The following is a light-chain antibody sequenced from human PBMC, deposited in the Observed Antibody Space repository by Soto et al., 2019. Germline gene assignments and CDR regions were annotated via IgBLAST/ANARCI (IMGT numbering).Light chain of an antibody. J-gene: IGKJ3*01. CDR3: QQSHNMPFT. CDR2: AAS. V-gene: IGKV1-39*01. CDR1: QSITNY. Sequence: DIQMTQSPSSLSASVGDRVTITCRASQSITNYLNWYQHKPGKAPKLLVYAASSLQSGVPSRFSGSVSGTDFTLSISSLQPEDFATYFCQQSHNMPFTFGPGT.